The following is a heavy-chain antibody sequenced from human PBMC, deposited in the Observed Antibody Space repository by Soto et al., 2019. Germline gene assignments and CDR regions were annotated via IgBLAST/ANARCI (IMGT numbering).Heavy chain of an antibody. Sequence: SETLSLTCTFSGGSISSYYWSWIRQPPGKGLEWIGYIYYSGSTNYNPSLKSRVTISVDTSKNQFSLKLSSVTAADTAVYYCARYVGVAPCSGGSCYSGRGAFDIWGQGTMVTVSS. CDR2: IYYSGST. CDR1: GGSISSYY. J-gene: IGHJ3*02. CDR3: ARYVGVAPCSGGSCYSGRGAFDI. D-gene: IGHD2-15*01. V-gene: IGHV4-59*01.